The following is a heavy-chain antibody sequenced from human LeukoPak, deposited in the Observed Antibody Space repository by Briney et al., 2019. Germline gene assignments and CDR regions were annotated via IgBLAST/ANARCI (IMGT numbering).Heavy chain of an antibody. CDR3: AKARSVYSSFGEFDY. CDR2: ISWNSDSI. CDR1: GFTFDDYA. Sequence: RRSLRLSCAASGFTFDDYAMHCVRQAPGKGLEWVSGISWNSDSIGYADSVTGRFTISIDNAKNSLYLQMNSLRAETTALYYCAKARSVYSSFGEFDYWGQGTLATVSS. D-gene: IGHD3-3*01. J-gene: IGHJ4*02. V-gene: IGHV3-9*01.